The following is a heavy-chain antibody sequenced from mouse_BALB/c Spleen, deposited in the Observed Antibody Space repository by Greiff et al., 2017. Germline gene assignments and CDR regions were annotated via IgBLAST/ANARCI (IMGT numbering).Heavy chain of an antibody. D-gene: IGHD1-1*01. CDR2: INPSNGGT. J-gene: IGHJ2*01. Sequence: QVQLQQPGAELVKPGASVKLSCKASGYTFTSYYMYWVKQRPGQGLEWIGGINPSNGGTNFNEKFKSKATLTVDKSSSTAYMQLSSLTSEDSAVYYCTRGYYQYYFDYWGQGTTLTVSS. CDR3: TRGYYQYYFDY. CDR1: GYTFTSYY. V-gene: IGHV1S81*02.